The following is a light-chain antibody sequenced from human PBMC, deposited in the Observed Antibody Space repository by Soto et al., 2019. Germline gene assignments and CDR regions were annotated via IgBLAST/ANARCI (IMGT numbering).Light chain of an antibody. J-gene: IGLJ1*01. CDR3: SSYAGSSNV. Sequence: QSALTQPASVSGSPGQSITISCTGTNSDVGNYNLVSWYQQHPGKTPKLIIYEGNKRPPGVSDRFSGSKSGDTASLTVSGLQAEDEADYYCSSYAGSSNVFGTGTKVTVL. CDR1: NSDVGNYNL. V-gene: IGLV2-14*02. CDR2: EGN.